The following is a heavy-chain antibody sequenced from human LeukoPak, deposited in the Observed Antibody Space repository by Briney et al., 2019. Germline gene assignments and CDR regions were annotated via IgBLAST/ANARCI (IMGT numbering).Heavy chain of an antibody. CDR3: ARAYDFWSGYSDDAFDI. V-gene: IGHV1-18*01. CDR1: GYTFTSYG. D-gene: IGHD3-3*01. J-gene: IGHJ3*02. CDR2: ISAYNGNT. Sequence: ASVKVSCKASGYTFTSYGISWVRQAPGQGLECMGWISAYNGNTNYAQKLQGRVTMTTDTSTSTAYMELRSLRSDDTAVYYCARAYDFWSGYSDDAFDIWGQGTMVTVSS.